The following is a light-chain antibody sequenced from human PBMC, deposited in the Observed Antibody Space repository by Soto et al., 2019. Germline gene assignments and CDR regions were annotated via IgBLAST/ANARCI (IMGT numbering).Light chain of an antibody. CDR3: SSYTTRSALGIL. CDR2: DVS. CDR1: SSDIGSYDY. Sequence: QDVLTQPASVSGSPGQSITISCTGTSSDIGSYDYVCWYQQYPGKAPKLMIYDVSNRPSGVSNRFSGSKSGNTASLTVSGLQPEDEADYYCSSYTTRSALGILLGGGTKLTVL. V-gene: IGLV2-14*01. J-gene: IGLJ2*01.